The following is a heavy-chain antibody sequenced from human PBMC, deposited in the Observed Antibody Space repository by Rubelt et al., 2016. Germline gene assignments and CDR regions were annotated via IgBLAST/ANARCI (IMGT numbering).Heavy chain of an antibody. CDR3: ARGVVFGVVISLFWFDP. Sequence: QVQLQESGPGLVKPSQTLSLTCTVSGGSISSGGYYWSWIRQHPGKGLEWIGEINHSGSTNYNPSLKGRVTISVDTSKNQFSLKLSSVTAADTAVYYCARGVVFGVVISLFWFDPWGQGTLVTVSS. D-gene: IGHD3-3*01. J-gene: IGHJ5*02. CDR1: GGSISSGGYY. CDR2: INHSGST. V-gene: IGHV4-31*03.